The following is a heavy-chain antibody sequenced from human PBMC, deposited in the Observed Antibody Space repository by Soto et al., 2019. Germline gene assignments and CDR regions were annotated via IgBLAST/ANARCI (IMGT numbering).Heavy chain of an antibody. CDR3: AKAIQASADYFDS. J-gene: IGHJ4*02. Sequence: SVKVSCKASGGGLSSHAVSWVRQAPGQGLEWLGRIIPIIGTTDYAQKFQGRVTITADASTSTTSMELGGLGYDDTAVYYCAKAIQASADYFDSWGQGTLVTVSS. D-gene: IGHD1-1*01. CDR2: IIPIIGTT. V-gene: IGHV1-69*11. CDR1: GGGLSSHA.